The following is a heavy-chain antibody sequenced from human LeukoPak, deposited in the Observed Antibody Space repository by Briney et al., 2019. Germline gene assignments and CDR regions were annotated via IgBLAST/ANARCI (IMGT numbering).Heavy chain of an antibody. CDR3: ARDGPYYYDSSGEYYYYGMDV. CDR2: IYYSGST. J-gene: IGHJ6*02. D-gene: IGHD3-22*01. Sequence: TSETLSLTCTVSGVSISSYYWCWIRQPPGKGLEWIGYIYYSGSTNYNPSLKSRVTISVDTSKNQFSLKLSSVTAADTAVYYCARDGPYYYDSSGEYYYYGMDVWGQGTTVTVSS. CDR1: GVSISSYY. V-gene: IGHV4-59*01.